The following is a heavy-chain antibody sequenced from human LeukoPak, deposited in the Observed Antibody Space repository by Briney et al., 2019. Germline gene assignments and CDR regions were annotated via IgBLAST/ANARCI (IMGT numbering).Heavy chain of an antibody. J-gene: IGHJ4*02. Sequence: SVKVSCKASGGTFSSYAISWVRQAPGQGLEWMGGIIPIFGTANYAQKFQGRVTITADKSTSTAYMELSSLRSDDTAVYYCARDQAAGYYGSGSPYYFDYWGQGTLVTVSS. CDR1: GGTFSSYA. CDR2: IIPIFGTA. CDR3: ARDQAAGYYGSGSPYYFDY. D-gene: IGHD3-10*01. V-gene: IGHV1-69*06.